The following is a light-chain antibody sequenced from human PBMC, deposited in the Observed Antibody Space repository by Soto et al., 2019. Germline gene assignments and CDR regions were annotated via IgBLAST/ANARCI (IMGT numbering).Light chain of an antibody. Sequence: DIPMTQSPSTLSSSVGDRVTMTCRASQSISDTLARYQQKPGKAPKLLMYGVSSLERGVPSRFSGSGSGTEFTLTISSLQPDDFATYYCQQYDTYSRTFGQGTKVDI. CDR1: QSISDT. CDR2: GVS. V-gene: IGKV1-5*01. CDR3: QQYDTYSRT. J-gene: IGKJ1*01.